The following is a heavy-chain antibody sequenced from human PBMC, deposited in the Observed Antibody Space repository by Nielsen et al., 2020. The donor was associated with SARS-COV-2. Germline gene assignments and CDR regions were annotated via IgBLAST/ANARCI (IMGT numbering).Heavy chain of an antibody. D-gene: IGHD3-3*01. CDR1: GFNFSGHS. V-gene: IGHV3-66*01. J-gene: IGHJ6*03. Sequence: GESLKISCAASGFNFSGHSMSWVRQAPGKGLEWVSVIFSDGSTYYADSVKGRFTISRDTSRNTLFLQMNSLRDEDTGVYYCARDGVGYYYYMDVWGKGTTVTVSS. CDR3: ARDGVGYYYYMDV. CDR2: IFSDGST.